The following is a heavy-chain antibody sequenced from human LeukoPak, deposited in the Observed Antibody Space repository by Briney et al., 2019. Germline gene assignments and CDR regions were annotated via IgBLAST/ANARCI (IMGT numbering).Heavy chain of an antibody. CDR1: GYTFSSSG. D-gene: IGHD3-3*01. CDR3: ARYSGVAAPGYGMDV. CDR2: ISAYNGNT. J-gene: IGHJ6*02. V-gene: IGHV1-18*01. Sequence: ASVKVSCKTSGYTFSSSGISWVRQAPGQGLEWMGWISAYNGNTDYEKKLQGRVTMTTDTSTSTAYMELRSLRSDDTAVYYCARYSGVAAPGYGMDVWGQGTTVTVSS.